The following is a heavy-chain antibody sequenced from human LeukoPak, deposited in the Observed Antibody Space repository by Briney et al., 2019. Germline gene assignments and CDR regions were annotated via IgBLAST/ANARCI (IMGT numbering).Heavy chain of an antibody. CDR2: INSDGSST. D-gene: IGHD6-13*01. J-gene: IGHJ6*02. Sequence: GGSLRLSCAASGFTFSSYGMHWVRQAPGEGLVWVSRINSDGSSTSYADSVKGRFTISRDNAKNTLYLQMNSLRVEDTAVYYCARAHQPAAALDPGMDVWGQGTTVTVSS. CDR3: ARAHQPAAALDPGMDV. CDR1: GFTFSSYG. V-gene: IGHV3-74*01.